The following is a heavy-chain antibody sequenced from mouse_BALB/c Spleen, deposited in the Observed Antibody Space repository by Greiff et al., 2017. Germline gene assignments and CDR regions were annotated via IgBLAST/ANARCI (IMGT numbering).Heavy chain of an antibody. CDR3: ARSDGYYDFDY. V-gene: IGHV1-54*01. Sequence: QVQLQQSGAELVRPGTSVKVSCKASGYAFTNYLIEWVKQRPGQGLEWIGVINPGSGGTNYNEKFKGKATLTADKSSSTAYIQLSSLTSDDSAVYFCARSDGYYDFDYWGQGTTLTVSS. CDR2: INPGSGGT. D-gene: IGHD2-3*01. J-gene: IGHJ2*01. CDR1: GYAFTNYL.